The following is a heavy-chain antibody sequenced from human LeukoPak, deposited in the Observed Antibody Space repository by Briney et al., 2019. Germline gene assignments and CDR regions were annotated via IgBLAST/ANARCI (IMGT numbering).Heavy chain of an antibody. CDR3: ARGLQSWFDP. Sequence: SETLSLTCTVSGGSISSSSYYWGWIRQPPGKGLEWIGSIYYSGSTNYNPSLKSRVTISVDTSKNQFSLKLSSVTAADTAVYYCARGLQSWFDPWGQGTLVTVSS. V-gene: IGHV4-39*07. CDR1: GGSISSSSYY. CDR2: IYYSGST. J-gene: IGHJ5*02.